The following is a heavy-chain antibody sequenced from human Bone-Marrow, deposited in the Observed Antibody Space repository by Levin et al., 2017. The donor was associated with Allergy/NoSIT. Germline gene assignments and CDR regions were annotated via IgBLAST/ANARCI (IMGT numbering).Heavy chain of an antibody. CDR2: SYSSGSA. V-gene: IGHV4-31*03. CDR1: GVSISNGGYY. CDR3: ATVKNFWSGYSGFDL. Sequence: SETLSLTCTVSGVSISNGGYYWSWIRQHPGKGLEWIGYSYSSGSAYYNPSLEGRVTITVDKSKNQYSLKMTSVTPADRAVYYCATVKNFWSGYSGFDLWGQGILITVSS. J-gene: IGHJ5*02. D-gene: IGHD3-3*01.